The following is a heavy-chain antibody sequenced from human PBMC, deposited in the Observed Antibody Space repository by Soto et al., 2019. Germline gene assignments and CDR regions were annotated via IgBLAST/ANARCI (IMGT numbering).Heavy chain of an antibody. CDR3: ARGSSGSYYPDHDAFDI. CDR1: GFTFSSYW. J-gene: IGHJ3*02. V-gene: IGHV3-7*04. CDR2: IKQDGSEK. Sequence: GGSLRLSCAASGFTFSSYWMSWVRQAPGKGLEWVANIKQDGSEKNNVDSVKGRLTISRDNAKNSLYLQMNSLRAEDTAVDYCARGSSGSYYPDHDAFDIWGQGTMVTVSS. D-gene: IGHD3-10*01.